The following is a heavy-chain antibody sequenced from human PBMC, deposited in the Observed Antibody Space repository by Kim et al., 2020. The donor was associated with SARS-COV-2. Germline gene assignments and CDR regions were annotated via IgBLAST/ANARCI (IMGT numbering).Heavy chain of an antibody. J-gene: IGHJ6*03. CDR3: VRTVCNSNSGAYSFYLDA. CDR2: VNGRADSGRP. D-gene: IGHD1-20*01. CDR1: GFIFEDFF. Sequence: GGSLSLSCITSGFIFEDFFITWIRQAPGKGLEWVCFVNGRADSGRPEDAATVRGRFTIARDDSKSIAYLQMDSLKTEDSAIYNCVRTVCNSNSGAYSFYLDAWGQGTPVTVSS. V-gene: IGHV3-49*03.